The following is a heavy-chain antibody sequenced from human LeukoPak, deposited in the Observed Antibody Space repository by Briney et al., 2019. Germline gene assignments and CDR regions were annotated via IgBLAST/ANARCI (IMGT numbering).Heavy chain of an antibody. CDR1: GFTFSSYG. CDR3: ARDGFSSSWYPTYYYYYGMGV. V-gene: IGHV3-33*01. D-gene: IGHD6-13*01. J-gene: IGHJ6*02. CDR2: IWYDGSNK. Sequence: GGSLRLSCAASGFTFSSYGMHWVRQAPGKGLEWVAVIWYDGSNKYYADSVKGRFTISRDNSKNTLYLQMNSLRAEDTAVYHCARDGFSSSWYPTYYYYYGMGVWGQGTTVTVSS.